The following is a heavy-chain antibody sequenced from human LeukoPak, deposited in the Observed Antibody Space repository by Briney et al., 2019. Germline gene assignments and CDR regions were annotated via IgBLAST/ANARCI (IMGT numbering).Heavy chain of an antibody. J-gene: IGHJ6*02. Sequence: ASVKVSCKASGYTFTSYDINWVRQATGQGLEWVGWMNPNSGNTGYAQKFQGRVTMTRNTSISTAYMELSSLRSEDTPVYYCARGPPRYYYGSGSFYGMDVWGQGTTVTVSS. V-gene: IGHV1-8*01. CDR3: ARGPPRYYYGSGSFYGMDV. D-gene: IGHD3-10*01. CDR1: GYTFTSYD. CDR2: MNPNSGNT.